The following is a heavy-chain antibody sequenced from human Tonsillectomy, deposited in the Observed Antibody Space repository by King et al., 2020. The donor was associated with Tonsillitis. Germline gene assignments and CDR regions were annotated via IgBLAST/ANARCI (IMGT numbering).Heavy chain of an antibody. CDR2: ISTHNGNT. CDR1: GYTFTDYG. CDR3: ARATRVGMAV. Sequence: QLVQSGPEVKNPGASVRVSCEASGYTFTDYGISWVRQAPGQGLEWLGWISTHNGNTNYTQELQGRLTMTINTSTSTAYMELRNLRSDDTAIYYCARATRVGMAVWARGTPVTVSS. V-gene: IGHV1-18*01. J-gene: IGHJ6*02.